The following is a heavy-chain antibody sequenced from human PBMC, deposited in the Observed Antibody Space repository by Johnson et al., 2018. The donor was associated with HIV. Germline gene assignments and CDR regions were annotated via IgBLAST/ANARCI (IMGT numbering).Heavy chain of an antibody. V-gene: IGHV3-30*02. CDR3: AKDLRIAVAGVAFDI. CDR2: IRYDGSNQ. D-gene: IGHD6-19*01. J-gene: IGHJ3*02. CDR1: GFTFSRYW. Sequence: QVQLVESGGGLVQPGGSLRLSCAASGFTFSRYWMHWVRQAPGKGLEWVAFIRYDGSNQYYADSVKGRFTISRDNSKNTLYLQMNSLRAEDTALYYCAKDLRIAVAGVAFDIWGQGTLVTVSS.